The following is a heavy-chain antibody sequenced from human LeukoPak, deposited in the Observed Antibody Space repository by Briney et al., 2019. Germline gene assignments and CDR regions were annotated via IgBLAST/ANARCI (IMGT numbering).Heavy chain of an antibody. V-gene: IGHV1-24*01. J-gene: IGHJ3*02. CDR1: GGTFSSYA. D-gene: IGHD3-22*01. CDR3: ATSMIVVVSGDAFDI. CDR2: FDPEDGET. Sequence: GASVKVSCKASGGTFSSYAISWVRQAPGQGLEWMGGFDPEDGETIYAQKFQGRVTMTEDTSTDTAYMELSSLRSEDTAVYYCATSMIVVVSGDAFDIWGQGTMVTVSS.